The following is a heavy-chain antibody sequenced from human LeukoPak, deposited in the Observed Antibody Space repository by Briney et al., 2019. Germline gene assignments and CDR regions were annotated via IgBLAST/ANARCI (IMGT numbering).Heavy chain of an antibody. CDR2: VNRDGSET. CDR1: GFALSSHW. CDR3: ARNNGMDV. Sequence: GGSLRLSCAASGFALSSHWMTWVRQVPGRGPEWVANVNRDGSETYYLDSVKGRFTISKDNAENSLYLQMSSLRAEDTALYHCARNNGMDVWGQGTTVIVSS. V-gene: IGHV3-7*03. J-gene: IGHJ6*02.